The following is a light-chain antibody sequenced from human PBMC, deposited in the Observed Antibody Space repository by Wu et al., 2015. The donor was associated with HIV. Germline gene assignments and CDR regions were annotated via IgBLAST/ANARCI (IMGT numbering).Light chain of an antibody. CDR2: GAS. J-gene: IGKJ3*01. Sequence: EIVMTQSPATLSVSPGERATLSCRASQSVSSNLAWYQQKPGQAPRLLIYGASTRATGIPARFSGSGSGTEFTLTISSLQSEDFAVYYCQQYNNWPPRTFGLGPKWISN. CDR1: QSVSSN. V-gene: IGKV3-15*01. CDR3: QQYNNWPPRT.